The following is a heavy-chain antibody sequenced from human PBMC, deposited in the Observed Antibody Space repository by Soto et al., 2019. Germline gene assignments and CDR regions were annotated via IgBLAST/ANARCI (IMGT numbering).Heavy chain of an antibody. V-gene: IGHV4-30-4*01. D-gene: IGHD2-2*02. J-gene: IGHJ3*02. Sequence: QVQLQESGPGLVKPSQTLSLSCSVSGASVSSADYFWSWVRQPPGKGLEWIGYHRYTGSTYYNPSLKSRVTISVDTSKNQFSLKLNSVTAADTAVYYCASVPLYGILRAFDIWGQGTVVIVSS. CDR1: GASVSSADYF. CDR2: HRYTGST. CDR3: ASVPLYGILRAFDI.